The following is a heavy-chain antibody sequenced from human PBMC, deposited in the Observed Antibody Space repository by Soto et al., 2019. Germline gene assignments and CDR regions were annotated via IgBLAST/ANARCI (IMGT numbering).Heavy chain of an antibody. J-gene: IGHJ6*02. CDR1: GYTFTIYA. V-gene: IGHV1-3*01. Sequence: GASVKVSCKASGYTFTIYAMHWVRQAPGQRLEWMGWINAGNGNTKYSQKFQGRVTITRDTSASTAYMELSSLRSEDTAVYYCAREPLKYYYYGMDVWGQGTTVTVSS. CDR3: AREPLKYYYYGMDV. CDR2: INAGNGNT.